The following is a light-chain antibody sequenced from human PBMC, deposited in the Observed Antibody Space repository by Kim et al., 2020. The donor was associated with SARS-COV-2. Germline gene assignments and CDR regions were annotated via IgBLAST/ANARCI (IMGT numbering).Light chain of an antibody. CDR3: QVWDSSSDHRV. Sequence: PGKTAPIPCGGNNIGSKSVHSYQHKPGQAPVLVIYYDSDRPSGIPERFSGSNSGNTATLTISRVEAGDEADYYCQVWDSSSDHRVFGGGTQLTVL. V-gene: IGLV3-21*04. J-gene: IGLJ3*02. CDR1: NIGSKS. CDR2: YDS.